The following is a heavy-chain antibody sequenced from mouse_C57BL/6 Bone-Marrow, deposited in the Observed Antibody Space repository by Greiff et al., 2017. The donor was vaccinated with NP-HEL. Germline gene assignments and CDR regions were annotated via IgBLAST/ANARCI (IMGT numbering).Heavy chain of an antibody. J-gene: IGHJ3*01. CDR1: GFTFSAYG. D-gene: IGHD1-1*01. V-gene: IGHV5-17*01. CDR3: ARNYYGSKDY. Sequence: DVHLVESGGGLVKPGGSLKLSCAASGFTFSAYGMHWVRQAPEKWLEWVAYISSGSSTIYYADTVKGRFTFSRDNAKNTLFLQMTSLRSEDTAMYYGARNYYGSKDYWGQGTLVTVSA. CDR2: ISSGSSTI.